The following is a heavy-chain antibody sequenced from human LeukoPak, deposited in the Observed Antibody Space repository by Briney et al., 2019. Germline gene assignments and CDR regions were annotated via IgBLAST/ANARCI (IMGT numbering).Heavy chain of an antibody. D-gene: IGHD6-13*01. J-gene: IGHJ4*02. V-gene: IGHV1-46*01. CDR3: ARGSSSWVPY. Sequence: ASVKVSCKASGYTFTSYYMHWVRQAPGQGLEWMGIINPSGGSTSYAQKFQGRVTMTRDTSISTDYMELSRLRSDDTAVYYCARGSSSWVPYWGQGTLVTVSS. CDR1: GYTFTSYY. CDR2: INPSGGST.